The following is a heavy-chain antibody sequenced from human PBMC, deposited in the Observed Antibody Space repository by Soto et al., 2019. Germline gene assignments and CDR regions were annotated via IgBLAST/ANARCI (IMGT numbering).Heavy chain of an antibody. Sequence: ASVKVSCKASGYTFTSYAMHWVRQAPGQRLEWMGWINAGNGNTKYSQKFQGRVTITRDTSASTAYMELSSLRSEDTAVYYCARVSGWYGYDVFYYFDYWGQGTLVTVSS. V-gene: IGHV1-3*01. CDR2: INAGNGNT. CDR3: ARVSGWYGYDVFYYFDY. CDR1: GYTFTSYA. J-gene: IGHJ4*02. D-gene: IGHD6-19*01.